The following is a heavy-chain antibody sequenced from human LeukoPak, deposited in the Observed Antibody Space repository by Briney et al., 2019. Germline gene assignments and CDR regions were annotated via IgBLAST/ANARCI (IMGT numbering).Heavy chain of an antibody. CDR1: GGTFSSYA. V-gene: IGHV1-69*01. CDR3: ATRDILTGYYSYYYMDV. Sequence: SVKVSCKASGGTFSSYAISWVRQAPGQGLEWMGGIIPIFGTANYAQKFQGRVTITADESTSTAYMELSSLRSEDTAVYYCATRDILTGYYSYYYMDVWGKGTAVTVSS. J-gene: IGHJ6*03. D-gene: IGHD3-9*01. CDR2: IIPIFGTA.